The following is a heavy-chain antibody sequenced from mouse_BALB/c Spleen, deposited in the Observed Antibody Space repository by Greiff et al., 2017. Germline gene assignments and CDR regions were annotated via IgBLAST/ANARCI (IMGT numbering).Heavy chain of an antibody. D-gene: IGHD1-1*01. CDR2: IRSKSNNYAT. J-gene: IGHJ1*01. V-gene: IGHV10-1*02. CDR1: GFTFNTYA. Sequence: EVHLVESGGGLVQPKGSLKLSCAASGFTFNTYAMNWVRQAPGKGLEWVARIRSKSNNYATYYADSVKDRFTISRDDSQSMLYLQMNNLKTEDTAMYYCVTGSSYWYFDVWGAGTTVTVSS. CDR3: VTGSSYWYFDV.